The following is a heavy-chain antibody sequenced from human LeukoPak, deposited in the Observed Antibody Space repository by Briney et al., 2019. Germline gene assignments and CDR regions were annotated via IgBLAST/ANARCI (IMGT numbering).Heavy chain of an antibody. CDR2: ISGDGVST. CDR1: GLPIADFA. V-gene: IGHV3-43*02. CDR3: AKESGKFDY. Sequence: GGSLRLSCAASGLPIADFAMHWVRQAPGKGLEWVSLISGDGVSTFYADSVKGRFSISRDNSKNSLYLEMNSRRTEDAAMYYCAKESGKFDYWGQGTLVAVSS. J-gene: IGHJ4*02.